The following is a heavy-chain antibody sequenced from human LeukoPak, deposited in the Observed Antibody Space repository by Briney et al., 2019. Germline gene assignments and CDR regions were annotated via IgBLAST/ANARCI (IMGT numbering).Heavy chain of an antibody. CDR1: GFTFTSYS. CDR2: ISSTTSTI. CDR3: ARDSSSRWYIGLFDY. V-gene: IGHV3-48*01. Sequence: PGGSLRLSCAASGFTFTSYSINWVRQAPGKGLEWVSYISSTTSTIFYADSVKGRFTISRDSAKNSVYLQMNSLRAEDTAVYYCARDSSSRWYIGLFDYWGQGTLVTVSS. D-gene: IGHD6-13*01. J-gene: IGHJ4*02.